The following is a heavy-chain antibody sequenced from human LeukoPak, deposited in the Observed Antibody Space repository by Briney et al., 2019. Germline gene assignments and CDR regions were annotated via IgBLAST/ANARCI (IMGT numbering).Heavy chain of an antibody. CDR1: GFTFSSYS. CDR3: ARVGLGYCSGGSCYFDY. D-gene: IGHD2-15*01. J-gene: IGHJ4*02. Sequence: PGGSLRLSCAASGFTFSSYSMNWVRQAPGKGLEWVSSISSSSSYIYYADSVKGRFTISRDNAKNSLYLQMNSLRAEDTAVYYCARVGLGYCSGGSCYFDYWGQGTLVTVSS. V-gene: IGHV3-21*01. CDR2: ISSSSSYI.